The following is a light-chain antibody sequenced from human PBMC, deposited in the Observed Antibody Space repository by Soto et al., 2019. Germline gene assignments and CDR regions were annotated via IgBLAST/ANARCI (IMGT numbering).Light chain of an antibody. Sequence: ASVSGSPGQSITISCTGTSDDVGAYNSVSWYQQLPHKAPQVILYKGTQRPSGVSSRFSGSTSGNAASLTISGLQADDEADYFCCSSAPESTYVFGTGTKVTVL. CDR1: SDDVGAYNS. J-gene: IGLJ1*01. V-gene: IGLV2-23*01. CDR3: CSSAPESTYV. CDR2: KGT.